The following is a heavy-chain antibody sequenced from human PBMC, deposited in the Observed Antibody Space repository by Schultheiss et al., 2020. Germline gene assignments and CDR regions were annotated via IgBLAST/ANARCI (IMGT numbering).Heavy chain of an antibody. CDR1: GGSFSGYY. J-gene: IGHJ4*02. D-gene: IGHD6-19*01. CDR3: AREKVAGPLIDY. V-gene: IGHV4-59*01. Sequence: SATLSLTCAVYGGSFSGYYWSWIRQPPGKGLEWIGYIYYSGSTNYNPSLKSRVTISVDTSKNQFSLKLSSVTAADTAVYYCAREKVAGPLIDYWGQGTLVTVSS. CDR2: IYYSGST.